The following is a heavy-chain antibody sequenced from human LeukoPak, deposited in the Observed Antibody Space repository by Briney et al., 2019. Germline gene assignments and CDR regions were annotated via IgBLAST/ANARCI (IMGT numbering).Heavy chain of an antibody. CDR1: GGSISRSSYY. CDR3: ARHVSVTTDYFDY. Sequence: SETLSLTCTVSGGSISRSSYYWGWIRQPPGKGLEWIGSIYYSGSTYYNPSLKSRVTISVDTSKNQFSLKLSSVTAADTAVYYCARHVSVTTDYFDYWGQGTLVTVSS. D-gene: IGHD4-17*01. CDR2: IYYSGST. V-gene: IGHV4-39*01. J-gene: IGHJ4*02.